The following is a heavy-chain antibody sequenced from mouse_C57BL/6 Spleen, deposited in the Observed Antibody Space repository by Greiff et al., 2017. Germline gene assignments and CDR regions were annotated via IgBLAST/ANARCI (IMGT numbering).Heavy chain of an antibody. CDR2: IRNKANNHAT. J-gene: IGHJ2*01. CDR1: GFTFSDAW. Sequence: EVQLQEPGGGLVQPGGSMKLSCAASGFTFSDAWMEWVRQSPEKGLEWVAEIRNKANNHATYYAESVKGRFTISRDDSKSSVYLQMNSLRAEDTGIYYCTRGGNSYYFDYWGQGTTLTVSS. CDR3: TRGGNSYYFDY. V-gene: IGHV6-6*01. D-gene: IGHD2-1*01.